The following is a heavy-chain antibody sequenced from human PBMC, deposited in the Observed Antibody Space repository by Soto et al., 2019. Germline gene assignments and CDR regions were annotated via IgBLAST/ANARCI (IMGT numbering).Heavy chain of an antibody. CDR1: GGSISTGTYN. CDR3: ARGGTEHSSSHKYGFDV. V-gene: IGHV4-31*03. CDR2: VYYRGGA. J-gene: IGHJ6*02. Sequence: PSETLSLTCTVSGGSISTGTYNWTWIRQLPGKGLEWIGNVYYRGGAYYNPSLQSRVTISLDTSKTQFSMKLRSVNAADTAVYYCARGGTEHSSSHKYGFDVWGLGTTVTVSS. D-gene: IGHD6-6*01.